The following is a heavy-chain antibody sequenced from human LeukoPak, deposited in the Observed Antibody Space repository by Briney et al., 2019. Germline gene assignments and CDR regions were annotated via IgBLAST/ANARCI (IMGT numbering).Heavy chain of an antibody. Sequence: PGGSLRLSCAASGFTFSSYAMSWVRQAPGKGLEWVSAISGSGGSTYYADSVKGRFTISRDNSKNTLNLQMNSLRAEDTAVYYCAKVSTGIAVAGTNFDYWGQGTLVTVSS. CDR3: AKVSTGIAVAGTNFDY. CDR1: GFTFSSYA. CDR2: ISGSGGST. D-gene: IGHD6-19*01. J-gene: IGHJ4*02. V-gene: IGHV3-23*01.